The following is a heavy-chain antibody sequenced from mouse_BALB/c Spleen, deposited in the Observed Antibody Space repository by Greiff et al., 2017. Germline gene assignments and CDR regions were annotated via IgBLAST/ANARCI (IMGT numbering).Heavy chain of an antibody. CDR1: GFTFSSYG. CDR2: INSNGGST. CDR3: ARGGGYGNYGLFDY. Sequence: EVQLVESGGGLVQPGGSLKLSCAASGFTFSSYGMSWVRQTPDKRLELVATINSNGGSTYYPDSVKGRFTISRDNAKNTLYLQMSSLKSEDTAMYYCARGGGYGNYGLFDYWGQGTTLTVSS. V-gene: IGHV5-6-3*01. D-gene: IGHD2-10*02. J-gene: IGHJ2*01.